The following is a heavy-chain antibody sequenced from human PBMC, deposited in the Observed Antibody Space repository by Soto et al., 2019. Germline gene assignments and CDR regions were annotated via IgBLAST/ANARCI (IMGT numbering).Heavy chain of an antibody. J-gene: IGHJ4*02. CDR1: GFTFSSHS. V-gene: IGHV3-48*02. CDR3: ARYPAAVAGGFDY. Sequence: EVQLVESGGGLVRPGGSLRLSCAASGFTFSSHSMNWVRQAPGQGLEWVSYIGTPSGTIYYADSVKGRFAISRDNAKNSLYMHTNSLRDEDTAVYYSARYPAAVAGGFDYWGQGTLVTVSS. D-gene: IGHD6-19*01. CDR2: IGTPSGTI.